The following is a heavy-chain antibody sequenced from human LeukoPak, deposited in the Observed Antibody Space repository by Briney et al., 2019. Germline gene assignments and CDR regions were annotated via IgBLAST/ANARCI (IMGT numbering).Heavy chain of an antibody. V-gene: IGHV4-39*01. CDR3: ARQAGIAAIDY. Sequence: SETLSLTCTVSGGSISSSSYYWGWIRQPPGKGLEWIGSIYYSGSTYYNLSLKSRVTISVDTSKNQFSLKLSSVTAADTAVYYCARQAGIAAIDYWGQGTLVTVSS. J-gene: IGHJ4*02. CDR2: IYYSGST. CDR1: GGSISSSSYY. D-gene: IGHD6-13*01.